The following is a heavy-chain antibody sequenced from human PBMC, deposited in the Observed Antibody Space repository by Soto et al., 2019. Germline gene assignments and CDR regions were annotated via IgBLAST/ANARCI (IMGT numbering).Heavy chain of an antibody. J-gene: IGHJ4*02. V-gene: IGHV3-30*18. D-gene: IGHD3-22*01. CDR1: GFTFSSYG. CDR2: ISYDGSNK. Sequence: QVQLVESGGGVVQPGRSLRLSCAASGFTFSSYGMHWVRQAPGKGLEWVAVISYDGSNKYYADSVKGRFTISRDNSKNTLYLQMNSLRAQDTALYYCAKDKPGSGYYYGGFDYWGQGTLVTVSS. CDR3: AKDKPGSGYYYGGFDY.